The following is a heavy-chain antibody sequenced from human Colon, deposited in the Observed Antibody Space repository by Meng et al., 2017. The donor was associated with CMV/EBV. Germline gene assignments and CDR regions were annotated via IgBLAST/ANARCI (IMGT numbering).Heavy chain of an antibody. J-gene: IGHJ4*02. CDR3: ARVGMSSVRSSHRFDF. V-gene: IGHV1-69*05. CDR1: GGTFSSYA. CDR2: IVPFFETP. D-gene: IGHD1-26*01. Sequence: SVKVSCKASGGTFSSYAINWVRQAPGQGLEWMGGIVPFFETPNYAQKFQGRVTITTDESTSTAYMELSSLRSEDTAVYYCARVGMSSVRSSHRFDFWGQGTLVTVSS.